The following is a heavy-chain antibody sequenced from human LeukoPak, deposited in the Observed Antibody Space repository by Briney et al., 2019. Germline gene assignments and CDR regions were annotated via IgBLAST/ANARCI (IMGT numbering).Heavy chain of an antibody. J-gene: IGHJ4*02. V-gene: IGHV3-33*01. CDR3: ARGTGRGSYYFDY. D-gene: IGHD1-26*01. Sequence: GRSLRLSCAASGFTFSSYGMHWVRQAPGKGLEWVAVIWYDGSNKYYAYSVKGRFTISRDNSKNTLYLQMNSLRAEDRAVYYCARGTGRGSYYFDYWGQGTLVTVSS. CDR2: IWYDGSNK. CDR1: GFTFSSYG.